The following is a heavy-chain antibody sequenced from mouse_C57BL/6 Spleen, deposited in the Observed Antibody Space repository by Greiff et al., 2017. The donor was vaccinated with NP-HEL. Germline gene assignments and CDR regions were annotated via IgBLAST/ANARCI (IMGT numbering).Heavy chain of an antibody. V-gene: IGHV1-53*01. J-gene: IGHJ4*01. D-gene: IGHD1-1*01. CDR1: GYTFTSYW. CDR2: INPSNGGT. Sequence: QVQLQQPGTELVKPGASVKLSCKASGYTFTSYWMHWVKQRPGQGLEWIGNINPSNGGTNYNEKFKSKATLTVDKSSSTAYMQLSSLTSEASAVYYCARSLLTDYAMDYWGQGTSVTFSS. CDR3: ARSLLTDYAMDY.